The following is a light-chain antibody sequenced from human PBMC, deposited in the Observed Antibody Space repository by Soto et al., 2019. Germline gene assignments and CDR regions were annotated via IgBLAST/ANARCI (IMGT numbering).Light chain of an antibody. J-gene: IGKJ5*01. CDR2: GAS. CDR1: QSVRSN. CDR3: QQYNNWPPIT. Sequence: EIVMTQSPATMSVSPGERATLSCRASQSVRSNLAWYQQKPGQAPRLLIYGASTRATGIAARFSGSGSGTEFTLTVSSLQSEDFAVYYCQQYNNWPPITFGQGTRLEIK. V-gene: IGKV3-15*01.